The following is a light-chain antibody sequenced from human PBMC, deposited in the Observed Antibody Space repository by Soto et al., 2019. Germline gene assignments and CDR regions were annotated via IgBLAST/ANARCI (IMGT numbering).Light chain of an antibody. V-gene: IGLV2-8*01. Sequence: QSALTQPPSASGSPGQSVTISCTGTKSDIGVYDFVSWYQHHPGKAPRLIIYEVVQRPSGVPDRFSGSKSGNTASLTVSGLQAADEADYFCKSYTSTSNIVAFGGGTKLTVL. CDR1: KSDIGVYDF. J-gene: IGLJ2*01. CDR3: KSYTSTSNIVA. CDR2: EVV.